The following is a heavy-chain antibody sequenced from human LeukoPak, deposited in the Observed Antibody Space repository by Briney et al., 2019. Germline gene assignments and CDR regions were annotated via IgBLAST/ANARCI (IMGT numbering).Heavy chain of an antibody. CDR3: AKAPHRASLLWFGELFGAFDI. J-gene: IGHJ3*02. CDR2: INPNSGGT. CDR1: GYTFTGYY. V-gene: IGHV1-2*02. Sequence: ASVKVSCKASGYTFTGYYMHWVRQAPGQGLEWMGWINPNSGGTNYAQKFQGRVTMTRDTSISTAYMELSRLRSDDTALYYCAKAPHRASLLWFGELFGAFDIWGQGTMVTVSS. D-gene: IGHD3-10*01.